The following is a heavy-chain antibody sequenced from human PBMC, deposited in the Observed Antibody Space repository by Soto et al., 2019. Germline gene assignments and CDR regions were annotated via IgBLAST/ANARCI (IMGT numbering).Heavy chain of an antibody. D-gene: IGHD1-20*01. V-gene: IGHV4-4*02. J-gene: IGHJ4*02. CDR2: IYHSGST. CDR3: ARWVEVSLDYFDS. Sequence: SETLSLTCAVSGGSISTTHWWTWVRQPPGKGLEWIGEIYHSGSTNYNPSLKSRVGILVDTSKNQFSLNLNSVTAADTAVYYCARWVEVSLDYFDSWGQGTPATVSS. CDR1: GGSISTTHW.